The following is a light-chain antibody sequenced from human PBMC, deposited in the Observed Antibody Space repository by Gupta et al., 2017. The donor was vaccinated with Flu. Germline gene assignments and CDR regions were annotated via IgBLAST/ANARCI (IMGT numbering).Light chain of an antibody. Sequence: DIVMTQSPLSLPVTPGEPASISCRSSQSLLHSNGYNYLDWYLQKPGQPPQLLIYLGSNRASGVPDRFSGNGSGTDFTMKISRVEADDVGIYYCMQALQGPVTFGPGTKVDIK. CDR3: MQALQGPVT. J-gene: IGKJ3*01. CDR1: QSLLHSNGYNY. CDR2: LGS. V-gene: IGKV2-28*01.